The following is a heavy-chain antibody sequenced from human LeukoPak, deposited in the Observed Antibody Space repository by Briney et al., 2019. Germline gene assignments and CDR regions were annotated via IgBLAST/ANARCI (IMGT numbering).Heavy chain of an antibody. V-gene: IGHV4-59*01. D-gene: IGHD2-15*01. CDR1: SGSISSYY. CDR2: IYYSGST. Sequence: SETLSLTCTVSSGSISSYYWSWIRQPQGKGLEWIGYIYYSGSTNYNPSLKSRVTISVDTSKNQFSLKLSSVTAADTAVYYCARGLAVTDYWGQGTLFTVSS. J-gene: IGHJ4*02. CDR3: ARGLAVTDY.